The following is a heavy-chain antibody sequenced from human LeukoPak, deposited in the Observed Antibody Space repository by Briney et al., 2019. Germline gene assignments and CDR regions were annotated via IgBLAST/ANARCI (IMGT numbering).Heavy chain of an antibody. CDR2: IYYSGST. V-gene: IGHV4-59*08. J-gene: IGHJ6*03. Sequence: SETLSLTCTVSGGSISSYYWSWIRQPPGKGLEWIGYIYYSGSTNYNPSLKSRVTISVDTSKNQFSLRLSSVTAADTAVYYCARLAYYYMDVWGKGTTVTVSS. CDR3: ARLAYYYMDV. CDR1: GGSISSYY.